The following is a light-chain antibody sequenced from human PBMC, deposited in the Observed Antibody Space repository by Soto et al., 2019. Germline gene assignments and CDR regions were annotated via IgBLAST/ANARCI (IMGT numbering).Light chain of an antibody. CDR1: QSVSSSY. V-gene: IGKV3-20*01. J-gene: IGKJ4*01. Sequence: EIVLTQSPGTLSLSPGERATLSCRASQSVSSSYLAWYQQKPGQAPRLRIYGASSRATGIPDRFSGSGSGTDFTLTSSRLEPEDFAVYYCQQYGSSPLTFGGGTKVDIK. CDR3: QQYGSSPLT. CDR2: GAS.